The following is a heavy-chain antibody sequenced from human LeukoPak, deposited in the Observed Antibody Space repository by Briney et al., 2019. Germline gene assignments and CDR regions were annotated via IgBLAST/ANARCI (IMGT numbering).Heavy chain of an antibody. V-gene: IGHV3-21*01. Sequence: GGSLRLSCAASGFTFSRYSMNWVRQAPGKGLEWVSSMTSSSSYRYYADSVKGRFTISRDNAKTSLYLQMNSLRAEDTAVYYCARDPYSGGYGDYYYYYMDLWGQGTTVTISS. J-gene: IGHJ6*03. D-gene: IGHD1-26*01. CDR2: MTSSSSYR. CDR1: GFTFSRYS. CDR3: ARDPYSGGYGDYYYYYMDL.